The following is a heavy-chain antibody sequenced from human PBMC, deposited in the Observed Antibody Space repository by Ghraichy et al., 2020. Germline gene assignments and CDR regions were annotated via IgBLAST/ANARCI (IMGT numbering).Heavy chain of an antibody. Sequence: LSLTCAASGFTFSNYGMSWVRQAPGKGPEWVACINAGASKTFYAESVEGRFTISRDNSKNTLYLQMNSLRAEDTAVYFCTKKSMYPEYFQQWGQGTLVTVSS. CDR2: INAGASKT. J-gene: IGHJ1*01. D-gene: IGHD2-8*01. V-gene: IGHV3-23*01. CDR3: TKKSMYPEYFQQ. CDR1: GFTFSNYG.